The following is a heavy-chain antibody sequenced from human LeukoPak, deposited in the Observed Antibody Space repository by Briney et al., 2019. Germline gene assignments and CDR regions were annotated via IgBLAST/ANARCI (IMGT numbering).Heavy chain of an antibody. V-gene: IGHV3-7*04. D-gene: IGHD5-24*01. CDR1: GGSFSGYY. Sequence: LSLTCAVYGGSFSGYYWNWIRQPPGKGLEWVANIKQDGSKKSYVDSVKGRFTISRDNAKNSLYLQMNSLRAEDTAIYYCTRVGYIDEGIDYWGQGTLVTVSS. CDR3: TRVGYIDEGIDY. CDR2: IKQDGSKK. J-gene: IGHJ4*02.